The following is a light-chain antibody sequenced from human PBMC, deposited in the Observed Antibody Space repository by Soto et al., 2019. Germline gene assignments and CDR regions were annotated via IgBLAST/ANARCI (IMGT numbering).Light chain of an antibody. CDR1: QSVGRN. Sequence: ILFPRSPCTLSLSPGERATLSCRASQSVGRNLAWYQQKPGQAPRLLIYDASTRATGIPDRFSGSGSGTDFTLTISRLEPEDFALYYCQQHDSLPITFGQGTRLEIK. V-gene: IGKV3-20*01. J-gene: IGKJ5*01. CDR3: QQHDSLPIT. CDR2: DAS.